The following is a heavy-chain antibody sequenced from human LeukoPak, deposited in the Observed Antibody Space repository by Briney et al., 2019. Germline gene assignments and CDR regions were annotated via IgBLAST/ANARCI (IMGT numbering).Heavy chain of an antibody. V-gene: IGHV3-74*01. J-gene: IGHJ6*02. D-gene: IGHD1-26*01. CDR1: GFSFSSYW. Sequence: GGSLRLSCAVSGFSFSSYWMHWVRQAPGKGLVWVSRINTDGSSTNYADSVKGRFTISRDNAKNSLYLQMNSLGAEDTAVYYCARDGRNYFYYGLDVWGQGTAVTVSS. CDR3: ARDGRNYFYYGLDV. CDR2: INTDGSST.